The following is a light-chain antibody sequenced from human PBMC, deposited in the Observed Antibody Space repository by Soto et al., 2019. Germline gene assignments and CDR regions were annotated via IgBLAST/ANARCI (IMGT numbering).Light chain of an antibody. CDR2: GAS. CDR3: QQYNNWPPRYT. J-gene: IGKJ2*01. V-gene: IGKV3-15*01. CDR1: QSVSSN. Sequence: EIVMTQSPATLSVSPGERATLSCRASQSVSSNLAWYQQKPGQAPRRLIYGASTRTTSIPARFSGSGSATEFTLTISSLQAEDFAVYYCQQYNNWPPRYTFGQGTKLEIK.